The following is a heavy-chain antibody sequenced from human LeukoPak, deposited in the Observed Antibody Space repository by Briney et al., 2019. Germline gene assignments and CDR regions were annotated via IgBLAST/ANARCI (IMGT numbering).Heavy chain of an antibody. D-gene: IGHD5-12*01. Sequence: GESLKISCKGSGYSFTSHWIGWVRQMPGKGLEWMGIIYPGDSDTRYSPSFQGQVTITADKSISTAYLQWSSLKASDTAMYYCARVIVATGRWFDPWGQGTLVTVSS. J-gene: IGHJ5*02. CDR2: IYPGDSDT. V-gene: IGHV5-51*01. CDR3: ARVIVATGRWFDP. CDR1: GYSFTSHW.